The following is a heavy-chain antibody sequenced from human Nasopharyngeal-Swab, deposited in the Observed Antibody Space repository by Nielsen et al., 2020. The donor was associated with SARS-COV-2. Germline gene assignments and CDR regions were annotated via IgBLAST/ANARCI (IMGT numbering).Heavy chain of an antibody. J-gene: IGHJ4*02. CDR2: IIPIFGTA. CDR1: GGTFSSYA. D-gene: IGHD6-19*01. V-gene: IGHV1-69*05. CDR3: ARTLYSSGWSDRRSYHFDY. Sequence: SVKVSCKASGGTFSSYAISWVRQAPGQGLEWMGGIIPIFGTANYAQKFQGRVAITTDESTSTAYMELSSLRSEDTAVYYCARTLYSSGWSDRRSYHFDYWGQGTLVTVSS.